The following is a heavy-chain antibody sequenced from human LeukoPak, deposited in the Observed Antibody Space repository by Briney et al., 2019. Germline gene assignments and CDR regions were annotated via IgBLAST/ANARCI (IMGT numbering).Heavy chain of an antibody. D-gene: IGHD3-10*01. V-gene: IGHV4-34*01. CDR1: GGSFSGYY. CDR3: ARGVYGSGSYFDY. Sequence: SETLSLTGAVYGGSFSGYYWSWIRQPPGKGLEWIGEINHSGSTNYNPSLKSRVTISVDTSKNQFSLKLSSVTAADTAVYYCARGVYGSGSYFDYWGQGTLVTVSS. CDR2: INHSGST. J-gene: IGHJ4*02.